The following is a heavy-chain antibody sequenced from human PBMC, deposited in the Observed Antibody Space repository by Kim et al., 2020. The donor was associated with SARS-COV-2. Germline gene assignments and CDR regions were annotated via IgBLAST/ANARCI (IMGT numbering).Heavy chain of an antibody. V-gene: IGHV4-59*01. CDR3: ARENYSSGWHDAFDI. J-gene: IGHJ3*02. D-gene: IGHD6-19*01. Sequence: PSLKRRVTISVDTSKTQFSRKLSSVTAADTAVYYCARENYSSGWHDAFDIWGQGTMVTVSS.